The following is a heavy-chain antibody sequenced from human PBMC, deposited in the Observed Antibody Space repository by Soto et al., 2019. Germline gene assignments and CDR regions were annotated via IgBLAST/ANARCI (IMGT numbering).Heavy chain of an antibody. D-gene: IGHD3-22*01. CDR2: IYYSGST. Sequence: PSETLSHTCTVSGGSISSGGYYWSWIRQHPGKGLEWIGYIYYSGSTYYNPSLKSRVTISVDTSKNQFSLKLSSVTAADTAVYYCARTEYYYDSSGYSGIRWFDPWGQGTLVTVSS. J-gene: IGHJ5*02. CDR3: ARTEYYYDSSGYSGIRWFDP. CDR1: GGSISSGGYY. V-gene: IGHV4-31*03.